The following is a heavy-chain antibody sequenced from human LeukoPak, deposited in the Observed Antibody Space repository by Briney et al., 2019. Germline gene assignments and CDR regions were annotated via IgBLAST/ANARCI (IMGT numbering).Heavy chain of an antibody. J-gene: IGHJ3*02. D-gene: IGHD1-26*01. CDR3: ARGGSYVAFDI. CDR1: GFTFSSYS. CDR2: ISSSSSTI. Sequence: PGGSLRLSCAASGFTFSSYSMNWVRQAPGKGLEWVSYISSSSSTIYYADSVKGRFAISRDNAKNSLYLQMNSLRAEDTAVYYCARGGSYVAFDIWGQGTMVTVSS. V-gene: IGHV3-48*04.